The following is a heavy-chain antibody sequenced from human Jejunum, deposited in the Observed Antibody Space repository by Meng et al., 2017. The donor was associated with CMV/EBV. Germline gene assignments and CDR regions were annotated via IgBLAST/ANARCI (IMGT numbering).Heavy chain of an antibody. CDR3: AGGSGCSGATCYPTPMDV. CDR1: FSTHS. CDR2: ISSDSNYI. D-gene: IGHD2-15*01. J-gene: IGHJ6*02. V-gene: IGHV3-21*01. Sequence: FSTHSMNWVRPAPGRVLEWVSSISSDSNYIYHADSVKGRFTISRDNAKKSLYLEMSSLRAEDTATYYCAGGSGCSGATCYPTPMDVWGQGTTVTVSS.